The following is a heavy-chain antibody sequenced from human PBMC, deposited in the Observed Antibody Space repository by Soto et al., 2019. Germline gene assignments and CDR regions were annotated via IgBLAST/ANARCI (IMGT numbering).Heavy chain of an antibody. CDR3: ARVGVVVAATVGYNWFDP. D-gene: IGHD2-15*01. Sequence: SETLSLTCAVYGGSFSGYYWSWIRQPPGKGLEWIGEINYSGSTNYNPSLKSRVTISVDTSKNQFSLKLSSVTAADTAVYYCARVGVVVAATVGYNWFDPWGQGXLVTVSS. V-gene: IGHV4-34*01. CDR1: GGSFSGYY. CDR2: INYSGST. J-gene: IGHJ5*02.